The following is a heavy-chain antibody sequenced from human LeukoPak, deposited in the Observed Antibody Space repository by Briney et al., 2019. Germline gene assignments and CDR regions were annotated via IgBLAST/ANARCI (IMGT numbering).Heavy chain of an antibody. D-gene: IGHD6-13*01. J-gene: IGHJ4*02. V-gene: IGHV4-59*01. Sequence: KTSETLSLTCTVSGGSISSYYWSWIRQPPGKGLEWIGYIYYSGTTNYNPSLKSRVTISVDTSKNQFSLKLSSVTAADMAVYYCARGVYIAAAQYGYWGQGTLVTVSS. CDR2: IYYSGTT. CDR1: GGSISSYY. CDR3: ARGVYIAAAQYGY.